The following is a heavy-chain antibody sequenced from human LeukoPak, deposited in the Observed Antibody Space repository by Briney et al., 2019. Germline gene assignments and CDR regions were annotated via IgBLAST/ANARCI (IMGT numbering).Heavy chain of an antibody. J-gene: IGHJ3*01. CDR1: GVSISNYY. D-gene: IGHD2-21*02. CDR2: VYHSGST. Sequence: TASETLSLTCTVSGVSISNYYGSWIRQPPGKGLEWIGFVYHSGSTTYNPSLKSRVTISVDTSKNQFSLKLSSVTAADTAVYYCARPAGGDYAFDFWGQGAMVTVSS. CDR3: ARPAGGDYAFDF. V-gene: IGHV4-59*08.